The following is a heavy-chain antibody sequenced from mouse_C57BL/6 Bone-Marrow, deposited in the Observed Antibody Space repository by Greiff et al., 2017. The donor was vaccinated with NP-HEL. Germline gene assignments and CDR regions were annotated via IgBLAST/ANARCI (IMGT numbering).Heavy chain of an antibody. CDR2: ILPGSGST. Sequence: QVQLQQSGAELMKPGASVKLSCKATGYTFTGYWIEWVKQRPGHGLEWIGEILPGSGSTNYNEKFKGKATFTADTSSNTAYMQLSSLTTEDSAIYYCARGVAYYGSSYYYAMDYWGQGTSVTVSS. J-gene: IGHJ4*01. CDR3: ARGVAYYGSSYYYAMDY. V-gene: IGHV1-9*01. D-gene: IGHD1-1*01. CDR1: GYTFTGYW.